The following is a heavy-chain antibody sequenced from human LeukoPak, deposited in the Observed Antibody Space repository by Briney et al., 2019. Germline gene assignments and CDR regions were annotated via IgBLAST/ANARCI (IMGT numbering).Heavy chain of an antibody. CDR1: GGSISSGDYY. Sequence: SETLSLTCTVSGGSISSGDYYWSWIRQPPGKGLEWIGYIYYSGSTYYNPSLKSRVTISVDTSKNQFSLKLSSVTAADTAVYYCARDPGVVVAAAAFDYWGQGTLVTVSS. J-gene: IGHJ4*02. D-gene: IGHD2-2*01. CDR3: ARDPGVVVAAAAFDY. V-gene: IGHV4-30-4*08. CDR2: IYYSGST.